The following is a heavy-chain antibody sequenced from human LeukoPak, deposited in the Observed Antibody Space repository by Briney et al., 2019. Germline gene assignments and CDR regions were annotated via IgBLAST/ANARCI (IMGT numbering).Heavy chain of an antibody. V-gene: IGHV4-39*01. CDR1: GGSISSYY. J-gene: IGHJ4*02. Sequence: ASETLSLTCTVSGGSISSYYWGWIRQPPGKGLEWIGSIYYSGSTYYNPSLKSRVTISVDTSKNQFSLKLSSVTAADAAVYYCARLRRLSSLIAAAGSTFDYWGQGTLVTVSS. CDR3: ARLRRLSSLIAAAGSTFDY. CDR2: IYYSGST. D-gene: IGHD6-13*01.